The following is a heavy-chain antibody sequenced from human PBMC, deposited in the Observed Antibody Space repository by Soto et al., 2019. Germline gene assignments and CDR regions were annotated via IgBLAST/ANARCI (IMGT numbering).Heavy chain of an antibody. CDR2: INAGNGNT. Sequence: ASVKVSCKASGYTFITYAMHWVRQAPGQRLEWMGWINAGNGNTKYSQRFQGRVSITRDTSASTAYMELSSLRSEDTAVYYCARGIIVGGWYPYYFDYWGQGTLVTVSS. CDR3: ARGIIVGGWYPYYFDY. J-gene: IGHJ4*02. CDR1: GYTFITYA. V-gene: IGHV1-3*01. D-gene: IGHD6-19*01.